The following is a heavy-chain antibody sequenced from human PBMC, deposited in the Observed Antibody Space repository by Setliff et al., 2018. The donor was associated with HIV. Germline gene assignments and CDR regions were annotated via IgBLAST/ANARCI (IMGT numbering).Heavy chain of an antibody. CDR3: AKTLPTLYPPHDYYFAMDV. J-gene: IGHJ6*02. Sequence: PGGSLRLSCAASAFTFNNFAMSWVRQAPGKGLEWVSSISGSGDSTFYADSLKGRFTISRDNSKNTLYLQMNSLRAEDTAVYYCAKTLPTLYPPHDYYFAMDVWGQGTTVTVSS. D-gene: IGHD2-15*01. CDR2: ISGSGDST. CDR1: AFTFNNFA. V-gene: IGHV3-23*01.